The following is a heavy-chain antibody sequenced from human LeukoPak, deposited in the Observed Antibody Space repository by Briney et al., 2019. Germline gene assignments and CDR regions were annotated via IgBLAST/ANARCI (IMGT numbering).Heavy chain of an antibody. D-gene: IGHD6-6*01. CDR1: GFTFSSYS. J-gene: IGHJ4*02. CDR3: AKSPGIAARLSHFDY. CDR2: ISGSGGST. V-gene: IGHV3-23*01. Sequence: PGGSLRLSCAASGFTFSSYSMSWVRQAPGKGLEWVSAISGSGGSTYYADSVKGRFTISRDNSKNTLYLQMNSLRAEDTAVYYCAKSPGIAARLSHFDYWGQGTLVTVSS.